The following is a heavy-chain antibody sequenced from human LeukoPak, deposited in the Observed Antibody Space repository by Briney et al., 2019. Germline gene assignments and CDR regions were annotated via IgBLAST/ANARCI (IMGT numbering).Heavy chain of an antibody. CDR2: ISYTRTYI. D-gene: IGHD1-26*01. CDR1: TFSLNADN. J-gene: IGHJ4*02. Sequence: GSLRLSCAASTFSLNADNMNWVRQAAGKGLEWVSSISYTRTYIYYADSVKGRFTISRDNAQNSLYLQMNSLRAEDTAIYYCVRDRGTYRPIDYWGQGTLVTVSS. V-gene: IGHV3-21*04. CDR3: VRDRGTYRPIDY.